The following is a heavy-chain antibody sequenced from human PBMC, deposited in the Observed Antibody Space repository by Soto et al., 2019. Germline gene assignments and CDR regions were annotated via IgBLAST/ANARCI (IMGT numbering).Heavy chain of an antibody. J-gene: IGHJ5*02. CDR3: ARVPVTGYFHWLDP. V-gene: IGHV4-59*01. CDR2: LDDQGYS. D-gene: IGHD3-9*01. Sequence: SSETLSLTCSVSGAPITSNYWTWIGQPPGKGLEWIGYLDDQGYSNYSPSLRSRVSMSIHTSKNQLSLTVHSVTAADTALYYCARVPVTGYFHWLDPCGQGTLVTVSS. CDR1: GAPITSNY.